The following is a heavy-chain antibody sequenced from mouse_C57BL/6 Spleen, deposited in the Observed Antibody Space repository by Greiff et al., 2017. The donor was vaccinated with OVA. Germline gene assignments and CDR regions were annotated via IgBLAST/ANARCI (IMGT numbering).Heavy chain of an antibody. D-gene: IGHD1-1*01. CDR1: GYAFSSSW. J-gene: IGHJ4*01. Sequence: QVQLQQSGPELVKPGASVKISCKASGYAFSSSWMNWVKQRPGQGLEWIGRIFPGDGDTNYNGKFKGKATLTADKSSSTAYMQLSSLTSEDSAVYFCAPDYYGSSSDAMDYWGQGTSVTVSS. CDR3: APDYYGSSSDAMDY. V-gene: IGHV1-82*01. CDR2: IFPGDGDT.